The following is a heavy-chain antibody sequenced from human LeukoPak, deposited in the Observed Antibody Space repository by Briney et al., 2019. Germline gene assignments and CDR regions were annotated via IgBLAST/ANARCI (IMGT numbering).Heavy chain of an antibody. Sequence: GASVKVSCKASGYTFTSYDINWVRQATGQGLEWMGWMNPNSGNTGCAQKFQGRVTMTRDTSISTAYMELSSLRSEDTAVYYCARVAYYDSAGKSLKFFYGMDVWGQGTTVTVSS. CDR2: MNPNSGNT. J-gene: IGHJ6*02. CDR3: ARVAYYDSAGKSLKFFYGMDV. CDR1: GYTFTSYD. D-gene: IGHD3-16*01. V-gene: IGHV1-8*01.